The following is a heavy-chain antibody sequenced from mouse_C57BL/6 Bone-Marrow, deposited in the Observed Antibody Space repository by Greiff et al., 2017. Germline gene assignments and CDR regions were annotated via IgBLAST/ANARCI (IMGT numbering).Heavy chain of an antibody. V-gene: IGHV1-15*01. J-gene: IGHJ2*01. CDR2: IDPETGGT. Sequence: QVQLKQSGAELVRPGASVTLSCKASGYTFTDYEMHWVKQTPVHGLEWIGAIDPETGGTAYNQKFKGKAILTADKSSSTAYMELRSLTSEDSAVYYCTRKGGGYYFDYWGQGTTLTVSS. CDR1: GYTFTDYE. CDR3: TRKGGGYYFDY.